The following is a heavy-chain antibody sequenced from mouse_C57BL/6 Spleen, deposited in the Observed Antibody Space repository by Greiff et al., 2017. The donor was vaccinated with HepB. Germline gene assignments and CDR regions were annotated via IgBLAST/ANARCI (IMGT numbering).Heavy chain of an antibody. CDR1: GYTFTSYW. CDR2: IHPNSGST. J-gene: IGHJ3*01. CDR3: AREDYDYDPGAY. V-gene: IGHV1-64*01. Sequence: VQLQQPGAELVKPGASVKLSCKASGYTFTSYWMHWVKQRPGQGLEWIGMIHPNSGSTNYNEKFKSKATLPVDKSSSTAYMQLSSLTSEDSAVYYCAREDYDYDPGAYWGQGTLVTVSA. D-gene: IGHD2-4*01.